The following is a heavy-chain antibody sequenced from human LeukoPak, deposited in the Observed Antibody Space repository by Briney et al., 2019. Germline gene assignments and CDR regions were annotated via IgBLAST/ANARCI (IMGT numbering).Heavy chain of an antibody. CDR3: AKAIWVAATSSWFCLDY. CDR1: GFTFSSYG. D-gene: IGHD3-10*01. CDR2: IRYDGSNK. Sequence: GGSLRLSCAASGFTFSSYGMHWVRQAPGKGLEWVAFIRYDGSNKYYADSVKGRFTISRDNSRNTLYLQMNSLRPEDTAVYYCAKAIWVAATSSWFCLDYWGQGTLVTVSS. J-gene: IGHJ4*02. V-gene: IGHV3-30*02.